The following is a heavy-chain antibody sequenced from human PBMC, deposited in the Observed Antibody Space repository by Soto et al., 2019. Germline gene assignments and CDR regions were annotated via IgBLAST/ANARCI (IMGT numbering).Heavy chain of an antibody. D-gene: IGHD2-15*01. Sequence: EVQLVESGGGLVQPGGSLRLSCAASGFTFSDHYMDWVRQAPGKGLEWVGRTRNKANSYTTEYAASVKGRFTISRDDSKNSLYLQMNSLKTEDTAVYYCARVGRYCSGGSYHSDWYFDLWGRGILVTVSS. V-gene: IGHV3-72*01. J-gene: IGHJ2*01. CDR2: TRNKANSYTT. CDR3: ARVGRYCSGGSYHSDWYFDL. CDR1: GFTFSDHY.